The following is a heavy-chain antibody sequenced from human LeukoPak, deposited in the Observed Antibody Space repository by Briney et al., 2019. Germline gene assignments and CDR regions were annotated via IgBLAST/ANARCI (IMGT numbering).Heavy chain of an antibody. CDR2: IYPDDSDT. J-gene: IGHJ3*02. D-gene: IGHD3-16*01. CDR1: GSSFTNYW. V-gene: IGHV5-51*01. CDR3: ARIWLRAFDI. Sequence: HGESLQISCKGSGSSFTNYWIAWVRQMPGKGLEWMGIIYPDDSDTRYSPSFQGQVTISADKSISTAYLQWSSLKASDTAMYYCARIWLRAFDIWGQGTMVTVSS.